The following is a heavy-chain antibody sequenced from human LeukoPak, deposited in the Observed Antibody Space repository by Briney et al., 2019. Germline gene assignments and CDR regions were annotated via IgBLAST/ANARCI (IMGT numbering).Heavy chain of an antibody. V-gene: IGHV4-59*08. CDR2: IYYSGST. J-gene: IGHJ4*02. D-gene: IGHD3-22*01. CDR1: GGSISSYY. CDR3: ARHTHYYDSSGYWNY. Sequence: PSETLSLTCTVSGGSISSYYWSWIRQPPGKGLEWIGYIYYSGSTNYNPSLKSRVTISVDTSKNQFSLKLSSVTAADTAVYYCARHTHYYDSSGYWNYWGQGTLVTVSS.